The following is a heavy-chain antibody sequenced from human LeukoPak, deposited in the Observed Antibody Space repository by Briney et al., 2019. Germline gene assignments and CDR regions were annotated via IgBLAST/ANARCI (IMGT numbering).Heavy chain of an antibody. CDR2: FSGAGSST. Sequence: PGGSLRLSCAASGFTSSSYAMSWLRQAPGKGLEWVSAFSGAGSSTNYADSVKGRFTISRDNSKNTLYLQMNSLRVEDTAVYYCATHHDYSNSNYFDFWGPGTLVTVSS. D-gene: IGHD4-11*01. CDR1: GFTSSSYA. J-gene: IGHJ4*02. CDR3: ATHHDYSNSNYFDF. V-gene: IGHV3-23*01.